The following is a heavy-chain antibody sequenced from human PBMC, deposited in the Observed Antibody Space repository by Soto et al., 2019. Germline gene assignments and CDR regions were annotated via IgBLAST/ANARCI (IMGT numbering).Heavy chain of an antibody. CDR3: TTAREPYYYDSSGYYTLAFDI. J-gene: IGHJ3*02. CDR2: IKSKTDGGTT. D-gene: IGHD3-22*01. Sequence: GGSLRLSCAASGFTFSNAWMSWVRQAPGKGLEWVGRIKSKTDGGTTDYAAPVKGRFTISRDDSKNTLYLQMNSLKTEDTAVYYCTTAREPYYYDSSGYYTLAFDIWGQGTMVTVSS. CDR1: GFTFSNAW. V-gene: IGHV3-15*01.